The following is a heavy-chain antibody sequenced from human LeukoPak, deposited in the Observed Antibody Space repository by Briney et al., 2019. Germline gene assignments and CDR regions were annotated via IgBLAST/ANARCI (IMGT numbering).Heavy chain of an antibody. CDR2: INHSGST. D-gene: IGHD6-19*01. Sequence: SETLSLTCAVYGGSFSGYYWSWIRQPPGKGLEWIGEINHSGSTNYNPSLKSRVTISVDTSKNQFSLKLSSVTAADTAVYYCARQQWLVLNQYYFDYWGQGTLVTVSS. J-gene: IGHJ4*02. CDR1: GGSFSGYY. CDR3: ARQQWLVLNQYYFDY. V-gene: IGHV4-34*01.